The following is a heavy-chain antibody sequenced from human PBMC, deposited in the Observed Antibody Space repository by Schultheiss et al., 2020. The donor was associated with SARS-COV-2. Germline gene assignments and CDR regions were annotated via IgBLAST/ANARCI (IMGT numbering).Heavy chain of an antibody. J-gene: IGHJ6*02. V-gene: IGHV3-23*01. Sequence: GESLKISCAASGFTFSSYAMSWVRQAPGKGLEWVSAISGSGGSTYYADSVKGRFTISRDNAKNSLYLQMNSLRAEDTAVYYCAKYGMDVWGQGTTVTVSS. CDR1: GFTFSSYA. CDR2: ISGSGGST. CDR3: AKYGMDV.